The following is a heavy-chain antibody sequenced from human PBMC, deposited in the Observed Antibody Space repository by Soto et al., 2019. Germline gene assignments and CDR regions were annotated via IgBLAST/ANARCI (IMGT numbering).Heavy chain of an antibody. CDR2: IYHSGST. Sequence: PSETVSLTCAVSGVSISSGGYSWSWIRQPPGKGLEWIGYIYHSGSTYYNPSLKSRVTISVDTSKNQFSLKLSSVTAADTAVYYCARVPSSGNHFDYWGQGTLVTVSS. CDR3: ARVPSSGNHFDY. D-gene: IGHD3-22*01. CDR1: GVSISSGGYS. J-gene: IGHJ4*02. V-gene: IGHV4-30-2*01.